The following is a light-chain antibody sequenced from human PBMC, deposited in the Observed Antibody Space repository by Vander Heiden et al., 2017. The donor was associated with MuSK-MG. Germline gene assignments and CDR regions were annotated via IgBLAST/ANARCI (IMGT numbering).Light chain of an antibody. Sequence: EIVLTQSPATLSLSPGERATLSCRASQSVSSSLAWYQQKPGQAPRLLIYDASNRATGIPARFSGNGSGTDFTLTISSLEPEDFAVYYCQHRSNWPITFGGGTKVEIK. J-gene: IGKJ4*01. V-gene: IGKV3-11*01. CDR3: QHRSNWPIT. CDR2: DAS. CDR1: QSVSSS.